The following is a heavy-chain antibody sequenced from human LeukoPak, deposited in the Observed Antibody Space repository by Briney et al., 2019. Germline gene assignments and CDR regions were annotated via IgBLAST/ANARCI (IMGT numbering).Heavy chain of an antibody. CDR3: AREARSFDAFDI. D-gene: IGHD2-15*01. J-gene: IGHJ3*02. Sequence: ASVKVSCKASGYTFTSYYMHWVRQAPGQGLEWMGIINPSGGSTSYAQKFQGRVTMTRDMSTSTVYMELGSLRSEDTAVYYCAREARSFDAFDIWGQGTMVTVSS. CDR2: INPSGGST. CDR1: GYTFTSYY. V-gene: IGHV1-46*01.